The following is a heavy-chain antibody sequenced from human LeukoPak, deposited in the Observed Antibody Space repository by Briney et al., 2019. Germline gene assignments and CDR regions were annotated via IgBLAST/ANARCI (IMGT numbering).Heavy chain of an antibody. Sequence: GGSLRLSCAASGFTVSSNYMSWVRQAPGKGLEWVSSISSSSSYIYYADSVKGRFTISRDNAKNSLYLQMNSLRAEDTAVYYCAREKDDSSGYYNFDYWGQGTLVTVSS. CDR1: GFTVSSNY. CDR3: AREKDDSSGYYNFDY. J-gene: IGHJ4*02. D-gene: IGHD3-22*01. V-gene: IGHV3-21*01. CDR2: ISSSSSYI.